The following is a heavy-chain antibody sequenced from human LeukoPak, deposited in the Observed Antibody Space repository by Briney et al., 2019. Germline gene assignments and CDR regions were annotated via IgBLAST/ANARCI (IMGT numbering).Heavy chain of an antibody. CDR2: ISAYNGNT. D-gene: IGHD2-21*02. V-gene: IGHV1-18*01. J-gene: IGHJ4*02. CDR3: AREVCGGDCRYYFDY. Sequence: ASVKVSCKASGYTFTSYGTSWVRQAPGQGLEWMGWISAYNGNTNYAQKLQGRVTMTTDTSTSTAYMELRSLRSDDTAVYYCAREVCGGDCRYYFDYWGQGTLVTVSS. CDR1: GYTFTSYG.